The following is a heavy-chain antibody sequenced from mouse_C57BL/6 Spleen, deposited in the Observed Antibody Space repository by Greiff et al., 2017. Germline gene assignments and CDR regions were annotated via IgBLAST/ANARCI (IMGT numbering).Heavy chain of an antibody. CDR3: AREIRRGFWYFDV. CDR1: GYSITSGYY. J-gene: IGHJ1*03. V-gene: IGHV3-6*01. CDR2: ISYDGSN. Sequence: EVQLQQSGPGLVKPSQSLSLTCSVTGYSITSGYYWNWIRQFPGNKLEWMGYISYDGSNNYNPSLKNRISITRDTSKNQFFLKLNSVTTEDTATYYGAREIRRGFWYFDVWGTGTTVTVAS.